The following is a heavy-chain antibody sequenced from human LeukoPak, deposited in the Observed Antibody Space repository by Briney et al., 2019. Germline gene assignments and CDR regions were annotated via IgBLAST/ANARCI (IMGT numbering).Heavy chain of an antibody. CDR2: INWNGGAT. D-gene: IGHD3-10*01. CDR3: AKDEFGTFDY. CDR1: GFIFDDYA. V-gene: IGHV3-20*04. Sequence: GGSLRLSCAASGFIFDDYAMNWVRQAAGKGLEWVSGINWNGGATGFADSVKGRFTISRDNAKNSVYLQMNSLRAEDTAVYYCAKDEFGTFDYWGQGTLVTVSS. J-gene: IGHJ4*02.